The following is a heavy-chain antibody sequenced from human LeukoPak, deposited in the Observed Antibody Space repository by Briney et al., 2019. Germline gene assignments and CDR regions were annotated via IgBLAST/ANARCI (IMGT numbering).Heavy chain of an antibody. D-gene: IGHD4-11*01. V-gene: IGHV3-66*02. CDR1: GFTVSSSY. Sequence: GGSLRLSCAASGFTVSSSYMNWVRQAPGKGLEWVSVIYSGGSTYYADSVKGRFTISRDNSKNTLYLQMNSLRAEDTAVYYCASYDYSNYPGIGYWGQGTLVTVSS. J-gene: IGHJ4*02. CDR3: ASYDYSNYPGIGY. CDR2: IYSGGST.